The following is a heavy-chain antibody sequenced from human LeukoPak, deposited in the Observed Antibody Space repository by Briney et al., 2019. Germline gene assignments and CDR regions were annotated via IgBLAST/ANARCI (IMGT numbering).Heavy chain of an antibody. CDR2: ISENGGTT. CDR3: AKEGPTGTTKFGY. J-gene: IGHJ4*02. D-gene: IGHD1-1*01. CDR1: EFTFSSYA. V-gene: IGHV3-23*01. Sequence: PGGSLRLSCAASEFTFSSYAMSWLRQAPGKGLEWVSAISENGGTTYYADSVKGRSTISRDNSKNTLSLQLNSLRAEDTAVYYCAKEGPTGTTKFGYWGQGTLVTVSS.